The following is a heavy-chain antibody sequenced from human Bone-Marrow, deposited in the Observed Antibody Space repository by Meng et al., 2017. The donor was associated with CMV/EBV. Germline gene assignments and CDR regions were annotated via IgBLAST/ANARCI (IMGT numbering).Heavy chain of an antibody. Sequence: SVKVSCKASGGTFSSYAISWVRQAPGQGLEWMGGIIPILGIANYAQKFQGRVTITADKSTSTAYMELSSLRSEDSAVYYCASSVVPAAINDHNWFDPWGPRNLVHVSS. CDR1: GGTFSSYA. J-gene: IGHJ5*02. V-gene: IGHV1-69*10. CDR3: ASSVVPAAINDHNWFDP. D-gene: IGHD2-2*01. CDR2: IIPILGIA.